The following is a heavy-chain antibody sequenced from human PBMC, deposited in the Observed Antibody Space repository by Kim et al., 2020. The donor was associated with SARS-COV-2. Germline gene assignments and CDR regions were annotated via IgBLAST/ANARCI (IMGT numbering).Heavy chain of an antibody. V-gene: IGHV1-69*13. CDR2: IIPIFGTA. D-gene: IGHD2-2*01. J-gene: IGHJ4*02. CDR3: ARAGGCSSTSCYTFDY. CDR1: GGTFSSYA. Sequence: SVKVSCKASGGTFSSYAISWVRQAPGQGLEWMGGIIPIFGTANYAQKFQGRVTITADESTSTAYMELSSLRSEDTAVYYCARAGGCSSTSCYTFDYWGQGTLGTVSS.